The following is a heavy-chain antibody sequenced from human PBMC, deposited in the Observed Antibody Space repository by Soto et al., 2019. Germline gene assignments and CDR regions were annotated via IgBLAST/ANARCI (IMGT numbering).Heavy chain of an antibody. J-gene: IGHJ4*02. CDR3: AVNYYDSSGYYPPVLYYFDY. D-gene: IGHD3-22*01. CDR1: GYTFTDYA. V-gene: IGHV1-3*01. CDR2: INAGNGNA. Sequence: ASVKVSCKASGYTFTDYAIHWVRQAPGQRLEWMGGINAGNGNADYAQKFQGRVTITRDESTSTAYMELSSLRSEDTAVYYCAVNYYDSSGYYPPVLYYFDYWGQGTLVTVSS.